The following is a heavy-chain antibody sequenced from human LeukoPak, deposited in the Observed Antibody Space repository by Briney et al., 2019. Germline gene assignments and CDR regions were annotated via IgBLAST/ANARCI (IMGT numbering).Heavy chain of an antibody. V-gene: IGHV1-58*02. J-gene: IGHJ6*02. CDR1: GFTFTSSA. CDR2: IVVGSGNT. CDR3: AADSIAAAGYYYYYYGMDV. D-gene: IGHD6-13*01. Sequence: SVKVSCKASGFTFTSSAMQWVRQARGQRLEWIGWIVVGSGNTNYAQKFQEGVTITRDMSTSTAYMELSSLRSEDTAVYYCAADSIAAAGYYYYYYGMDVWGQGTTVTVSS.